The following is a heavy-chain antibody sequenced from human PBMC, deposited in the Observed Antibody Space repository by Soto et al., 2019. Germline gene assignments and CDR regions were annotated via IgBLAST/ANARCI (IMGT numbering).Heavy chain of an antibody. CDR2: ISSSSSYI. J-gene: IGHJ5*02. CDR1: GFTFSSYS. V-gene: IGHV3-21*01. CDR3: ARAPPSGDSLEGGFDP. Sequence: GGSLRLSCAASGFTFSSYSMNWVRQAPGKGLEWVSSISSSSSYIYYADSVKGRFTISRDNAKNSLYLQMNSLRAEDTAVYYCARAPPSGDSLEGGFDPWGQGTLVTVSS. D-gene: IGHD3-22*01.